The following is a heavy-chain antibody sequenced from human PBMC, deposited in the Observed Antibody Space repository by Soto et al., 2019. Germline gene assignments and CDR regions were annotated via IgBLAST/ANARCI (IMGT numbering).Heavy chain of an antibody. CDR2: IYYSGST. CDR3: ARQVAVGATNFDY. CDR1: GGSISSSSYY. D-gene: IGHD1-26*01. Sequence: SETLSLTCTVSGGSISSSSYYWGWIRQPPGKGLEWIGSIYYSGSTYYNPSLKSRVTISVDTSKNQFSLKLSSVTAADTAVYYCARQVAVGATNFDYWGQGTTVTVSS. J-gene: IGHJ4*03. V-gene: IGHV4-39*01.